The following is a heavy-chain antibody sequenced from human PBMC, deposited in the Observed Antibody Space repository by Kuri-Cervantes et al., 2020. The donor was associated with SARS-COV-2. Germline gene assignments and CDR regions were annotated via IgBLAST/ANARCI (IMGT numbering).Heavy chain of an antibody. Sequence: GGSRRLSCAASGFTFSSYGMHWVRQAPGKGLEWVAFIRYDGSNKYYADSVKGRFTISRDNSKNTLYLQMNSLRAEDTAVYYCASYYYDSSGYRFDPWGQGTLVTVSS. CDR2: IRYDGSNK. V-gene: IGHV3-30*02. J-gene: IGHJ5*02. CDR1: GFTFSSYG. CDR3: ASYYYDSSGYRFDP. D-gene: IGHD3-22*01.